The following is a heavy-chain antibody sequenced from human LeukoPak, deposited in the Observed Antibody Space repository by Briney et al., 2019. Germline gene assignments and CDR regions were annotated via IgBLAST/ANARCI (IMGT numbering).Heavy chain of an antibody. Sequence: GGSLRLPCAASGFTFSNAWMSWVRQAPGKGLEWVGRIKSKTDGGTTDYAAPVKGRFTISRDDSKNTLYLQMNSLKTEDTAVYYCTTSYYYGSGSYFPGYYFDYWGQGTLVTVSS. CDR1: GFTFSNAW. V-gene: IGHV3-15*01. J-gene: IGHJ4*02. D-gene: IGHD3-10*01. CDR2: IKSKTDGGTT. CDR3: TTSYYYGSGSYFPGYYFDY.